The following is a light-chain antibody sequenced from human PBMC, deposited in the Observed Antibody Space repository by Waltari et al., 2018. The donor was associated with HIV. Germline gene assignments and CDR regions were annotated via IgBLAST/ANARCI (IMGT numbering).Light chain of an antibody. Sequence: EIVLTQSQANLSLSQGERATLSSRASRSVDVFLGWFQQKAGQAPRLLVYNGSKRATGIPARFTGSGSGTDFTLTIASLEPEDFAFYFCQQRAGWPPTFGGGTKLEIK. CDR3: QQRAGWPPT. J-gene: IGKJ4*01. V-gene: IGKV3-11*01. CDR1: RSVDVF. CDR2: NGS.